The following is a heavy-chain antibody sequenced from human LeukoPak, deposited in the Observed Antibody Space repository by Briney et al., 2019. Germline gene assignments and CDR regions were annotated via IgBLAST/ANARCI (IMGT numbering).Heavy chain of an antibody. D-gene: IGHD3-22*01. CDR3: ARDSYIFEGGGYSDFYFDY. CDR2: ISYDGNNE. J-gene: IGHJ4*02. Sequence: PGGSLRLSCTPSGFTFSSYPMHWVRQVPGKGLEWVAVISYDGNNEYYADSVRGRFTISRDNSKNTLYLQMNCLRPKDTAVYFCARDSYIFEGGGYSDFYFDYWGQGTLVTVSS. V-gene: IGHV3-30-3*01. CDR1: GFTFSSYP.